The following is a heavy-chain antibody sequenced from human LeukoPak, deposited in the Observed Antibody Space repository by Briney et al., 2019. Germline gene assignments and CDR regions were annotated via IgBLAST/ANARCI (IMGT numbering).Heavy chain of an antibody. J-gene: IGHJ1*01. D-gene: IGHD2-15*01. CDR2: INPNSGDT. CDR3: ARTPYVVAATSEYFQH. CDR1: GYTFTGYY. Sequence: ASVKVSCKASGYTFTGYYMHWVRQAPGQGLEWMGWINPNSGDTNYAQKFQGRVTMTRDTSISTAYMELSRLRSDDTAVYYCARTPYVVAATSEYFQHWGQGTLVTVSS. V-gene: IGHV1-2*02.